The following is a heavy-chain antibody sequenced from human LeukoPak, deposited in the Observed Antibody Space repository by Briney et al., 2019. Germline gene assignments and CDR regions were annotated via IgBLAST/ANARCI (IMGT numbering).Heavy chain of an antibody. CDR1: GFTFSSYA. D-gene: IGHD2/OR15-2a*01. CDR3: ARDILLSYYFDY. CDR2: ISYDGSNK. V-gene: IGHV3-30-3*01. J-gene: IGHJ4*02. Sequence: SGGSLRLSCAASGFTFSSYAMSWVRQAPGKGLEWVAVISYDGSNKYYADSVKGRFTISRDNSKNTLYLQMNSLRAEDTAVYYCARDILLSYYFDYWGQGTLVTVSS.